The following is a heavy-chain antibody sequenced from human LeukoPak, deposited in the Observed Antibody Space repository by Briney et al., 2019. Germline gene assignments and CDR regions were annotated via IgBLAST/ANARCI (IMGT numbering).Heavy chain of an antibody. CDR1: GGSISGGNYF. D-gene: IGHD4-17*01. CDR3: ARGSYGDYVP. V-gene: IGHV4-31*03. Sequence: SQTLSLTCTVSGGSISGGNYFWSWIRQHPGKGLEWIGYIYDSGSTYYNPSLKSRVTISVDTSKNQFPLKLSSVTAADTAVYYCARGSYGDYVPWGQGTLVTVSS. J-gene: IGHJ5*02. CDR2: IYDSGST.